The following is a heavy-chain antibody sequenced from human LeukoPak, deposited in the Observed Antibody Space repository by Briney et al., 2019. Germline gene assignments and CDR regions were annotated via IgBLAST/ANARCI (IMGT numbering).Heavy chain of an antibody. D-gene: IGHD1-20*01. Sequence: GGSLRLSCAASGFTFSSYAMSWVRQAPGKGLVWVSRINSDGSTTRYTDSVKGRFTVSGDNAKNTLYLQMNSLRVEDTAVYYCARGVFAGDLLTGYWYFDLWGRGTLVTVSS. CDR1: GFTFSSYA. J-gene: IGHJ2*01. CDR2: INSDGSTT. CDR3: ARGVFAGDLLTGYWYFDL. V-gene: IGHV3-74*01.